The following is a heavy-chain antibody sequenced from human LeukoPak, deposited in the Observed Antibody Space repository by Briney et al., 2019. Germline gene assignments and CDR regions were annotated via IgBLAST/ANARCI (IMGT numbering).Heavy chain of an antibody. CDR3: TRVGYIDEGIDY. J-gene: IGHJ4*02. CDR1: GFPFSSYW. CDR2: IKQDGSKK. Sequence: GGSLRLSCVASGFPFSSYWMTWVRQAPGEGVGWVANIKQDGSKKSYVDSVKGRFTISRDNAKNSLYLQMNSLRAEDTAIYYCTRVGYIDEGIDYWGQGTLVTVSS. D-gene: IGHD5-24*01. V-gene: IGHV3-7*04.